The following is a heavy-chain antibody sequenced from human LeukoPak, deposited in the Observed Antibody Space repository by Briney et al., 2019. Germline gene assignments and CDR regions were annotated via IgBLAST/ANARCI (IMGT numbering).Heavy chain of an antibody. CDR2: ISYNGRT. V-gene: IGHV4-39*07. D-gene: IGHD3-16*02. J-gene: IGHJ4*02. CDR3: ASDRLRLGELSSRIFDY. Sequence: PSETLSLTCIVSGDSISSNNYSWGWICQSPGKGLEWIGEISYNGRTNYNPSLKSRVTISVDTSKNQFSLKLSSVTAADTAVYYCASDRLRLGELSSRIFDYWGQGTLVTVSS. CDR1: GDSISSNNYS.